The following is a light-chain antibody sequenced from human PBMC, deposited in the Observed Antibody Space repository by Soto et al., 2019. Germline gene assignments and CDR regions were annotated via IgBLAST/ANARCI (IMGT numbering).Light chain of an antibody. CDR1: QSVTSN. CDR2: GAS. V-gene: IGKV3-11*01. Sequence: EIVITQSPATLSVSPGERATLSCRASQSVTSNLAWYQQKPGQAPRLLIYGASNRATDIPDRFSGRGSGTDFTLTISGLEPEDFAVYYCQQRSNWPPITFGQGTRLEIK. J-gene: IGKJ5*01. CDR3: QQRSNWPPIT.